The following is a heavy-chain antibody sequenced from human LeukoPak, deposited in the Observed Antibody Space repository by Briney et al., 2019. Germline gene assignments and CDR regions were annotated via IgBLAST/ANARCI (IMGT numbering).Heavy chain of an antibody. CDR2: IYYSGST. J-gene: IGHJ4*02. CDR1: GGSISSYY. D-gene: IGHD6-25*01. V-gene: IGHV4-59*01. CDR3: ARARYSSAPFDY. Sequence: PSETLSLTCIVSGGSISSYYWSWIRQPPGKGLEWIGYIYYSGSTNYNPSPKGRVTISVVTSKNQFSLKLSSVTAADTAVYYCARARYSSAPFDYWGQGTLITVSS.